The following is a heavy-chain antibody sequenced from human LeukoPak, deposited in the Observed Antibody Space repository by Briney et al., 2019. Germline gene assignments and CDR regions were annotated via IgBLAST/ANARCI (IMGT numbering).Heavy chain of an antibody. CDR2: ISYDGSIK. J-gene: IGHJ4*02. CDR3: ASIFWGYCSSTSCYVDY. V-gene: IGHV3-30-3*01. D-gene: IGHD2-2*01. CDR1: GFTFSTYW. Sequence: GGSLRLSCAASGFTFSTYWMHWVRQAPGEGLEWVAVISYDGSIKHYTDSVKGRFTISRDNSKNTLYLQMSSLRPEDTAVYYCASIFWGYCSSTSCYVDYWGQGTLVSVSS.